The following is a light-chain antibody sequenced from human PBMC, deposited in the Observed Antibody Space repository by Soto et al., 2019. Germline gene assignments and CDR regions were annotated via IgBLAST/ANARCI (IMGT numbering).Light chain of an antibody. Sequence: QSVLTQPPSVSAAPGQQVTISCSGGSSNIGNNYVSWYQQLPGTAPKLLIYDNSERPSGIPDRFSGSKSGTSATLGITGLQTGDEADYYCGTWDSSLSALVFGGGTKVTVL. CDR3: GTWDSSLSALV. CDR1: SSNIGNNY. CDR2: DNS. V-gene: IGLV1-51*01. J-gene: IGLJ2*01.